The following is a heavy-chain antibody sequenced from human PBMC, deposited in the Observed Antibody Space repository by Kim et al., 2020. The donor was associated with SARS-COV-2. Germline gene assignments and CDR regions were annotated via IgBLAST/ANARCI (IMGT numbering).Heavy chain of an antibody. J-gene: IGHJ6*02. Sequence: GGSLRLSCAASGFTFSSYAMSWVRQAPGKGLEWVSAISGSGGSTYYADSVKGRFTISRDNSKNTLYLQMNSLRAEDTAVYYCAKDHQISGYSGYDFDSGYYGMDVWGQGTTVTVSS. CDR3: AKDHQISGYSGYDFDSGYYGMDV. D-gene: IGHD5-12*01. V-gene: IGHV3-23*01. CDR1: GFTFSSYA. CDR2: ISGSGGST.